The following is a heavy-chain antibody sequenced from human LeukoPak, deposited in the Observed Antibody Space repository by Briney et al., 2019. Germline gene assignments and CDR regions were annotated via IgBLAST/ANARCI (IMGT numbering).Heavy chain of an antibody. J-gene: IGHJ4*02. CDR1: GGSFNSYY. CDR3: ATDNSYGSGSYYT. Sequence: SETLSLTCTVSGGSFNSYYWSWIRQPPGKGLEWIGYIYYSGSTNYNPCLKSRVTISIDMSKNQFSLKLRSVTAADTAVYYCATDNSYGSGSYYTWGQGTLVTVSS. CDR2: IYYSGST. D-gene: IGHD3-10*01. V-gene: IGHV4-59*01.